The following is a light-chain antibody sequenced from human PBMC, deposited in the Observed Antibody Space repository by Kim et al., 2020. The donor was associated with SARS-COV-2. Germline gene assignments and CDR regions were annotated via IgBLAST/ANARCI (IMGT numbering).Light chain of an antibody. CDR2: AAS. V-gene: IGKV1D-16*01. Sequence: ASVGDRVTITCRATQDISSWLVSYQQKAEKDPKYLIYAASSMQSGVPSRFIGGGSRRDFTLTSSSRHPEDFATHYCQQYNSYPCTFGPGTKVDIK. CDR1: QDISSW. J-gene: IGKJ3*01. CDR3: QQYNSYPCT.